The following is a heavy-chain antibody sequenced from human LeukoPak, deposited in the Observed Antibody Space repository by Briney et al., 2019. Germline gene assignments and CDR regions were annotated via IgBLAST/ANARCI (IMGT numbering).Heavy chain of an antibody. V-gene: IGHV1-8*01. D-gene: IGHD1-14*01. CDR2: MNPNNGNT. CDR1: GFTFTRYD. J-gene: IGHJ5*02. Sequence: ASVKVSCKASGFTFTRYDVNWVRQASGQGLEWMGWMNPNNGNTGYAQKFQGRVTMTRDTYTSTAYMELRGLRPEDTAVYYCVRDAEGAGISVNFWFDPWGQGTLVTVSS. CDR3: VRDAEGAGISVNFWFDP.